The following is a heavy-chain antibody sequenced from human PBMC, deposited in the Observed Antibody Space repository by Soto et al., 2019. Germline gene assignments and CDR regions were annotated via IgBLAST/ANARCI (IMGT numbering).Heavy chain of an antibody. CDR2: ISSSSSYI. CDR3: AGDSSSSYDYYYMDV. Sequence: EVQLVESGGGLVKPGGSLRLSCAASGFTFSSYSMNWVRQAPGKGLEWVSSISSSSSYIYYADSVKGRFTISRDNAKNQLHLQMNRLRAEDTAVYYCAGDSSSSYDYYYMDVWGKGTTVTVSS. V-gene: IGHV3-21*01. J-gene: IGHJ6*03. CDR1: GFTFSSYS. D-gene: IGHD6-6*01.